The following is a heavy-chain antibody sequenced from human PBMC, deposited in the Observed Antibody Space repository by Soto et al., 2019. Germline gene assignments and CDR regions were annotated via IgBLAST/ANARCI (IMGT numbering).Heavy chain of an antibody. V-gene: IGHV3-23*01. J-gene: IGHJ4*02. CDR2: ISGSGGDT. D-gene: IGHD4-4*01. CDR1: GFSFSTYP. CDR3: AKDSNKYSSSLRGRYFDY. Sequence: GGSLRLSCAASGFSFSTYPMTWVRQAPGKRLEGVSSISGSGGDTYYIDSVKGRFTISRDNSKNTVYLQMNSLRAEDTAVYYCAKDSNKYSSSLRGRYFDYWGQGIGVTVSS.